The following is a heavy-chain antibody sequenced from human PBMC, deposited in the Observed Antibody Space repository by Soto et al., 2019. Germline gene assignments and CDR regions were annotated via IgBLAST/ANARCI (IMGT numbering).Heavy chain of an antibody. CDR3: AKGIITMAKRYYGMDV. CDR1: GFTFSSYA. D-gene: IGHD3-10*01. J-gene: IGHJ6*02. Sequence: SLRLSCAASGFTFSSYAMSWVRQAPGKGLEWVSAISGSGSSTYYADSVKGRFTISRDNSKNTLYLQMNSLRAEDTAVYYCAKGIITMAKRYYGMDVWGQGTTVTVSS. V-gene: IGHV3-23*01. CDR2: ISGSGSST.